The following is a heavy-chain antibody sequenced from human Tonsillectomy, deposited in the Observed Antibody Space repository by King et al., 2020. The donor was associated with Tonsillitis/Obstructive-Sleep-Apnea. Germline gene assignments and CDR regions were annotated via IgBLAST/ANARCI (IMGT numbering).Heavy chain of an antibody. CDR2: INHSGGST. V-gene: IGHV1-46*01. CDR3: ARDHGMNYYYYSMDV. CDR1: GYTFTSYF. Sequence: QLVQSGAEVKKPGASVKVSCKASGYTFTSYFMHWVRQAPGQGLEWMGIINHSGGSTTYAQKFQGRVTMTRDTSTSTVYLELSSLRSEDTAVYYCARDHGMNYYYYSMDVWGKGTTVTVSS. J-gene: IGHJ6*04. D-gene: IGHD1-1*01.